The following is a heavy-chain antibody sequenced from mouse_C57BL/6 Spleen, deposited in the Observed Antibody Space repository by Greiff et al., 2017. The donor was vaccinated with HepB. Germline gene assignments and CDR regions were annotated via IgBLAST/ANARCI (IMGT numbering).Heavy chain of an antibody. CDR1: GYTFTSYW. CDR3: ARVMVTGYFDY. CDR2: IDPSDSET. D-gene: IGHD2-2*01. Sequence: QVQLQQPGAELVRPGSSVKLSCKASGYTFTSYWMHWVKQRPIQGLEWIGNIDPSDSETHYNQKFKDKATLTVDKSSSTAYMQLSSLTSEDSAVYYCARVMVTGYFDYWGQGTTLTVSS. J-gene: IGHJ2*01. V-gene: IGHV1-52*01.